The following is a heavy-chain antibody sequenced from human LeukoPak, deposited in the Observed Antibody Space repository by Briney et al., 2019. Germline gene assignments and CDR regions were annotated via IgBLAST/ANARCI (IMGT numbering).Heavy chain of an antibody. Sequence: GASVKVSCKASGYTFTSYDINWVRQATGHGLEWMGWMNPNSGNTGYAQKFQGRVTMTRNTSISTAYMGLSSLRSEDTAVYYCARGPYDILTGFRVVDYWGQGTLVTVSS. V-gene: IGHV1-8*01. J-gene: IGHJ4*02. D-gene: IGHD3-9*01. CDR3: ARGPYDILTGFRVVDY. CDR2: MNPNSGNT. CDR1: GYTFTSYD.